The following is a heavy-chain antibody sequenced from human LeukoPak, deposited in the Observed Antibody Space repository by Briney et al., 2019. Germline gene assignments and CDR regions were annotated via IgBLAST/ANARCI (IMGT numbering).Heavy chain of an antibody. Sequence: GESLKISCKGSGYSFAGYLIGGWRQMPGKGLEGMGVIYPDDSNTKYSPSFQGQVTISADKSINTAYLQWGRLKASDTAIYYCAREMSPVLTPNWLDPWGQGTLVPVSS. CDR3: AREMSPVLTPNWLDP. CDR2: IYPDDSNT. J-gene: IGHJ5*02. V-gene: IGHV5-51*01. CDR1: GYSFAGYL.